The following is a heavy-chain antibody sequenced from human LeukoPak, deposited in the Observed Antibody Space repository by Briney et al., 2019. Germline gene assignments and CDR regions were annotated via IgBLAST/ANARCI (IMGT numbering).Heavy chain of an antibody. V-gene: IGHV3-23*01. CDR3: GKDWKLDY. CDR2: ISDNGGDT. J-gene: IGHJ4*02. CDR1: GFTFRSYA. Sequence: GGSLRLSCAASGFTFRSYAMSWVRQAPGKGLEWVSAISDNGGDTKYADSVKGRFTISRDSSKNTLYLQMNSLRAEDTAIYYCGKDWKLDYWGQGTLVTVSS. D-gene: IGHD1-1*01.